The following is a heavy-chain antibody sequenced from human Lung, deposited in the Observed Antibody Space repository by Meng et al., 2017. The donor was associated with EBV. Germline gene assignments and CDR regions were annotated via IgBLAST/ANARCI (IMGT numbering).Heavy chain of an antibody. CDR1: GFKFSDYY. V-gene: IGHV3-11*01. J-gene: IGHJ4*02. CDR2: MSGTGRTI. Sequence: QVHLVQSGGRLVKPGVSLRLSCEASGFKFSDYYMSWIRQAPGKALEGVSYMSGTGRTIVYGDSVQGRVTISRDNSRNTLYLQLNDLRAEDTAIYYCAKWMVTPFFDSWGQGVMVTVAS. CDR3: AKWMVTPFFDS. D-gene: IGHD2-21*02.